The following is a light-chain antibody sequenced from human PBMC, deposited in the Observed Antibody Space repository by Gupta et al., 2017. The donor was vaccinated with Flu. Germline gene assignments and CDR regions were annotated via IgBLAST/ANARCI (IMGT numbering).Light chain of an antibody. V-gene: IGKV3-20*01. CDR1: QSVSSSY. CDR2: GAS. Sequence: ERATLFCRARQSVSSSYLAWYQQKPGQAPRLLIYGASSRATGIPDRFSGSGSGTDFTLTISRLEPEDFAVYYCQQYGSSSLTFGGGTKVEIK. J-gene: IGKJ4*01. CDR3: QQYGSSSLT.